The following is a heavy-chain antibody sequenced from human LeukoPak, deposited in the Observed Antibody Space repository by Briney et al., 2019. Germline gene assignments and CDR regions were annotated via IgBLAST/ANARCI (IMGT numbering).Heavy chain of an antibody. J-gene: IGHJ4*02. Sequence: GGSLRPSCAASGFTFSSYSMNWVRQAPGKGLEWVSSISSSSSYIYYADSVKGRFTISRDNAKNSLYLQMNSLRAEDTAVYYCARDEVATISDYWGQGTLVTVSS. CDR2: ISSSSSYI. CDR1: GFTFSSYS. CDR3: ARDEVATISDY. D-gene: IGHD5-12*01. V-gene: IGHV3-21*01.